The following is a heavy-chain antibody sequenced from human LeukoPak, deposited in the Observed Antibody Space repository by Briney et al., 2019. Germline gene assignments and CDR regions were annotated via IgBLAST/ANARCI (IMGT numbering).Heavy chain of an antibody. CDR3: ARDNGVVPADY. V-gene: IGHV4-39*02. CDR2: IYYSGST. Sequence: SETLSLTCTVSGGSISSSSYYWGWIRQPPGKGLEWIGSIYYSGSTYYNPSLKSRVTISVDTSKNQFSLKLSSVTAADTAVYYCARDNGVVPADYWGQGTLVTVSS. D-gene: IGHD2-2*01. CDR1: GGSISSSSYY. J-gene: IGHJ4*02.